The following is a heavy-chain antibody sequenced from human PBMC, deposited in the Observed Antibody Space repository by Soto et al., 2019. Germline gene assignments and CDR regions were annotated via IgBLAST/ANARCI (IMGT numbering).Heavy chain of an antibody. Sequence: GGSLRLSCAASGFTFSSYSMNWVRQAPGKGLEWVSSISSSSSYIYYADSVKGRFTISRDNAKNSLYLQMNSLRAEDTAVYYCARIEGGFYDGSGSYYKGVAFEIWGKGTMVTVSS. D-gene: IGHD3-10*01. CDR2: ISSSSSYI. CDR3: ARIEGGFYDGSGSYYKGVAFEI. CDR1: GFTFSSYS. J-gene: IGHJ3*02. V-gene: IGHV3-21*01.